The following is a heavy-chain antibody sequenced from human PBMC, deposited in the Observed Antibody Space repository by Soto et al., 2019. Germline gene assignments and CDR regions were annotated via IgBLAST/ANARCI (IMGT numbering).Heavy chain of an antibody. CDR1: GGSFSGYY. CDR2: INHSGST. J-gene: IGHJ4*02. D-gene: IGHD3-22*01. Sequence: QVQLQQWGAGLLKPSETLSLTCAVYGGSFSGYYWSWIRQPPGKGLECIGEINHSGSTNYNPSLKSRVTISVDMSKNQCSLKLSSVTAADTAVYYCARDYYDSSGRPTIDYWGQGTLVTVSS. CDR3: ARDYYDSSGRPTIDY. V-gene: IGHV4-34*01.